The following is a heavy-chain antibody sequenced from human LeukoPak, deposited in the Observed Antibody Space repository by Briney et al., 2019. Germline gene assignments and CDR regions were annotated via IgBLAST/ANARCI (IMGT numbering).Heavy chain of an antibody. Sequence: ASVKVSCKASGYTFTSYGISWVRQAPGQGLEWMGWISAYNGNTNYAQTLQGRVTMTTDTSTSTAYMELRSLRSDDTAVYYCGRLFRDQLEREDWFDPGGRETRVTVSS. CDR3: GRLFRDQLEREDWFDP. D-gene: IGHD3-10*02. V-gene: IGHV1-18*01. CDR1: GYTFTSYG. J-gene: IGHJ5*02. CDR2: ISAYNGNT.